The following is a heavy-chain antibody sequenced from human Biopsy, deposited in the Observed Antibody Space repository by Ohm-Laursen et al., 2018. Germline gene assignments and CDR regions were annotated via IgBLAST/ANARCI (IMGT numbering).Heavy chain of an antibody. CDR2: ITNSGGTV. Sequence: SLRLSCTASGFTFRDYYMIWIRQPPGKGLEWVSYITNSGGTVYYEDSVKGRFTVSKENGKNSLYLQMDRLRAEDTAVYYCARPPWGHAYGYYNGMDVWGQGTTVIVSS. J-gene: IGHJ6*02. CDR3: ARPPWGHAYGYYNGMDV. CDR1: GFTFRDYY. D-gene: IGHD3-10*01. V-gene: IGHV3-11*01.